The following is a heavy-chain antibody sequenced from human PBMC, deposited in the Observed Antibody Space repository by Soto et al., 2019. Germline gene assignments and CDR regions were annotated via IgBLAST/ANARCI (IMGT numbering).Heavy chain of an antibody. J-gene: IGHJ6*02. CDR3: ASTPDTYDILNGPDYYYYYGMDV. CDR2: IIPIFGTA. CDR1: GGTFSSYA. D-gene: IGHD3-9*01. Sequence: QVQLVQSGAEVKKPGSSVKVSCKASGGTFSSYAISWVRQAPGQGLEWMGGIIPIFGTANYAQKFQGRVTITADESTSTAYLELSSLRSEDTAVYYCASTPDTYDILNGPDYYYYYGMDVWGQGTTVTVSS. V-gene: IGHV1-69*01.